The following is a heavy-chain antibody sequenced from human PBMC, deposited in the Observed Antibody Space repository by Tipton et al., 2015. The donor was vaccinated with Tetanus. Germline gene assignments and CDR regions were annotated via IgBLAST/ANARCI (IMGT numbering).Heavy chain of an antibody. CDR2: IYHSGTT. Sequence: TLSLTCTVSGDSLYRSSHYWAWVRQPPGKGLEWIGTIYHSGTTYYNPSLKDRAVISEDTPRDQFSLRLTSVTAEDTAIYYCARPSTTVTPRAFDVWGQGTMVTVSS. CDR3: ARPSTTVTPRAFDV. V-gene: IGHV4-39*01. CDR1: GDSLYRSSHY. D-gene: IGHD4-17*01. J-gene: IGHJ3*01.